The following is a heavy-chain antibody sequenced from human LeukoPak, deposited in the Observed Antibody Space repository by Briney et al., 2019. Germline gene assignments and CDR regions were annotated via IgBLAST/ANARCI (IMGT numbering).Heavy chain of an antibody. V-gene: IGHV1-2*02. CDR2: INPNSGGT. Sequence: ASVKVSCKASGYTFTGYYMHWVRQAPGQGLEWMGWINPNSGGTNYAQKFQGRVTMTRDTSISTAYMELSRLRTDDTAVYYCAREGYCSSTSCPQNYWGQGTLVTVSS. D-gene: IGHD2-2*01. J-gene: IGHJ4*02. CDR3: AREGYCSSTSCPQNY. CDR1: GYTFTGYY.